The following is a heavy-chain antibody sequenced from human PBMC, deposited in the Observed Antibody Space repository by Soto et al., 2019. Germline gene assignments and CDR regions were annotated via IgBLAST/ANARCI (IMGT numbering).Heavy chain of an antibody. CDR2: ISSTTSYR. CDR3: SRGVQYGSARLEPLDY. J-gene: IGHJ4*02. V-gene: IGHV3-21*01. Sequence: EVQLVESGGGLVKPGGSLRLSCAASGFTFSTYSMNWVRQAPGKGLEWVSSISSTTSYRYYTDSVKGRFTISRDNAKNSLDLQMYSLRAEETSVYYCSRGVQYGSARLEPLDYWGQGTLVTVSS. D-gene: IGHD3-10*01. CDR1: GFTFSTYS.